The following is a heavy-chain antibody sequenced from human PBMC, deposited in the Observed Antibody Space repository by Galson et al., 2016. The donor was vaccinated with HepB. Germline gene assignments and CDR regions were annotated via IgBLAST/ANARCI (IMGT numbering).Heavy chain of an antibody. CDR1: GFTFSGYW. J-gene: IGHJ5*02. Sequence: SLRLSCAASGFTFSGYWMHWVRQAPGKGLVWVSSVNNDGSTTKYADSVKGRFTISRDNAKNTPYLQMKSLRAEDTAVYYCARDYYGSGSYILGWFDPWGQGTLVTVSS. D-gene: IGHD3-10*01. CDR2: VNNDGSTT. V-gene: IGHV3-74*03. CDR3: ARDYYGSGSYILGWFDP.